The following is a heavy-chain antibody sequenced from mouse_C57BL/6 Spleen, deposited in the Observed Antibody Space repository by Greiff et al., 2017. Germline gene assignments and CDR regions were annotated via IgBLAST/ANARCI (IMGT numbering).Heavy chain of an antibody. CDR1: GFTFSDYG. J-gene: IGHJ2*01. V-gene: IGHV5-17*01. CDR3: ARPRIYDGYYYFDY. CDR2: ISSGSSTI. Sequence: DVHLVESGGGLVKPGGSLKLSCAASGFTFSDYGMHWVRQAPEKGLEWVAYISSGSSTIYYADTVKGRFTISRDNAKNTLFLQMTSLRSEDTAMYYCARPRIYDGYYYFDYWGQGTTLTVSS. D-gene: IGHD2-3*01.